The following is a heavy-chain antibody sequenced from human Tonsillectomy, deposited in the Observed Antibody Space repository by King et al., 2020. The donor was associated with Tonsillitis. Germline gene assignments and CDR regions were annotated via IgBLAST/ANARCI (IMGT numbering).Heavy chain of an antibody. CDR1: GYTFTGYY. CDR2: INPNSGGT. D-gene: IGHD6-25*01. V-gene: IGHV1-2*02. J-gene: IGHJ4*02. Sequence: QLVQSGAEVKKPGASVKVSCKASGYTFTGYYILWVRQAPGQGLEWMGWINPNSGGTNYTQKFQGRVTMTRDTPITTAYMELTSLRSDDTAVYYCARGSGGFDYWGQGTLVTVSS. CDR3: ARGSGGFDY.